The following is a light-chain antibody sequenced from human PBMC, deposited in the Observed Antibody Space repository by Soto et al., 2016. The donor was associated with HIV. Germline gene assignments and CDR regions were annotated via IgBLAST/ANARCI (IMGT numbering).Light chain of an antibody. CDR1: QSINNW. CDR3: QHSGT. Sequence: IQMTQSPSTLSASVGDRVTTTCRASQSINNWLAWYQQKPGKAPNLLIYKASTLEIGVPSRFSGSGSGTEFTLTISSLQPDDFASYNCQHSGTFGQGTKVEIK. V-gene: IGKV1-5*03. CDR2: KAS. J-gene: IGKJ1*01.